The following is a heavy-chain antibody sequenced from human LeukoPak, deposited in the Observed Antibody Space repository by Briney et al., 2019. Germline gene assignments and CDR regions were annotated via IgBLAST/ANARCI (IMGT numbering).Heavy chain of an antibody. CDR2: IHHSGSI. D-gene: IGHD3-3*01. Sequence: PSETLSLTCTVSSYSISSGSYWGWIRQPPGKGLEWIGSIHHSGSIYNNPSLKSRVTISVDTSKNQFSLKLSSVTAADTAVYYCARAFGVVIYFDYWGQGTLVTVSS. V-gene: IGHV4-38-2*02. CDR1: SYSISSGSY. CDR3: ARAFGVVIYFDY. J-gene: IGHJ4*02.